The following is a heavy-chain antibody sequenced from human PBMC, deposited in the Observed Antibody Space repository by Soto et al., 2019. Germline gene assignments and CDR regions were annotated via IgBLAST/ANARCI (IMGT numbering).Heavy chain of an antibody. D-gene: IGHD2-15*01. CDR2: IYHSGST. Sequence: KPSETLSLTCAVSGGSISSGGYSWSWIRQPPGKGLEWIGYIYHSGSTYYNPSLKSRVTISVDRSKNQFSLKLSSVTAADTAVYYCARTELGYCSGGSCSKAWFDPWGEGTLVTVSS. CDR3: ARTELGYCSGGSCSKAWFDP. V-gene: IGHV4-30-2*01. J-gene: IGHJ5*02. CDR1: GGSISSGGYS.